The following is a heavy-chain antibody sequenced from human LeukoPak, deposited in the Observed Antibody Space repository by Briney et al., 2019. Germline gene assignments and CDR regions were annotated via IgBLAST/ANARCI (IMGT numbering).Heavy chain of an antibody. J-gene: IGHJ3*02. V-gene: IGHV1-18*01. CDR2: ISAYNGNT. CDR3: ASGTRRAFDI. CDR1: GYTLSTYD. D-gene: IGHD6-13*01. Sequence: ASVKVSCKASGYTLSTYDINWVRQAPGQGLEWMGWISAYNGNTNYAQNLQGRVTMTTDTSTSTAYMELRSLRSDDTAVYYCASGTRRAFDIWGQGTMVTVSS.